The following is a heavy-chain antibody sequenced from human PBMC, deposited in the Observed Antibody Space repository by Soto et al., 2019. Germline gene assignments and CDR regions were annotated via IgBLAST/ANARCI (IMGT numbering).Heavy chain of an antibody. J-gene: IGHJ4*02. Sequence: EVQLVESGGGLVQPGGSLRLSCAASGFTMSDHYMDWVRQAPGKGLEWVARSRSKPKSYTAEYAASVRGRFTISRDESKSSLFLQMNSLKTEDTAVYYCARGLNSSDNWGQGTLVTVSS. CDR1: GFTMSDHY. V-gene: IGHV3-72*01. CDR3: ARGLNSSDN. D-gene: IGHD1-26*01. CDR2: SRSKPKSYTA.